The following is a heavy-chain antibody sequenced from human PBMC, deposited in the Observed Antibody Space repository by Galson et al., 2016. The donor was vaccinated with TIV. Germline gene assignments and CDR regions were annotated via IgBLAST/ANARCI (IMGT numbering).Heavy chain of an antibody. Sequence: SVKVSCKASGGTFSSYVIKWVRQAPGQGLEWMGEIIPMSGTANYAQKFQGRVTITADESTSTAYMELSSLGSEDTAVYYCAKDRNTAFDTHYSYYGLDVWGQGTTVIVSS. J-gene: IGHJ6*02. CDR1: GGTFSSYV. CDR2: IIPMSGTA. V-gene: IGHV1-69*13. CDR3: AKDRNTAFDTHYSYYGLDV. D-gene: IGHD5-18*01.